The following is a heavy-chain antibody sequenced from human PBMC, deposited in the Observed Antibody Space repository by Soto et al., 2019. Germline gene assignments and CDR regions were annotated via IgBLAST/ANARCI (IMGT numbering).Heavy chain of an antibody. V-gene: IGHV3-48*01. J-gene: IGHJ3*02. CDR2: ISNSGSSI. CDR3: AKDFGSSYPFDI. Sequence: GGSLSLSCGASGFTLSSYMMNWVRPAPGQGLEWIAYISNSGSSIDYADSVKGRFTISRDNSKNTLYLQMNSLRAEDTAVYYCAKDFGSSYPFDIWGQGTMVTVSS. CDR1: GFTLSSYM. D-gene: IGHD6-13*01.